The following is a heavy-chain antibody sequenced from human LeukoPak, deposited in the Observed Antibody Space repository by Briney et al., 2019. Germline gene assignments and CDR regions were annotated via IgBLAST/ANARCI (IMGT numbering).Heavy chain of an antibody. J-gene: IGHJ6*03. CDR3: AKEDIVVVPGRAHYYMDV. V-gene: IGHV3-30*02. D-gene: IGHD2-2*01. CDR1: GFTFSSYG. Sequence: GGSLRLSCAASGFTFSSYGMHWVRQAPGKGLEWVAFIRYDGSNKYYADSVKGRFTISRDNSKNTLYLQMNSLRAEDTAVYYCAKEDIVVVPGRAHYYMDVWGKGTTVTVSS. CDR2: IRYDGSNK.